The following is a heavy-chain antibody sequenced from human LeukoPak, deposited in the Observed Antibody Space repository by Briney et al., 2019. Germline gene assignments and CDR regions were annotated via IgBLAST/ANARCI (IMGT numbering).Heavy chain of an antibody. Sequence: SETLSLTCTVSGGPISSHYWSWIRQPPGKGLEWIGYIDNSGRTNYNPSLMSRVTISADTSKNQFSLSVTSVTAADTAVYYCARYSLIGNNDFDIWGQGTMVTISS. CDR3: ARYSLIGNNDFDI. CDR2: IDNSGRT. D-gene: IGHD1-20*01. CDR1: GGPISSHY. J-gene: IGHJ3*02. V-gene: IGHV4-59*11.